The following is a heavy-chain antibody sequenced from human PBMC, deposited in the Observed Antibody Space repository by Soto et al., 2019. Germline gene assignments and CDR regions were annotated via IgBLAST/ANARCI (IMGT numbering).Heavy chain of an antibody. CDR1: GFTVSAYT. CDR2: ISSDGNNT. CDR3: ARWEQPLFDY. V-gene: IGHV3-30-3*01. J-gene: IGHJ4*02. Sequence: QVQLVESGGGVVQPGRSLRLSCAASGFTVSAYTMHWVRQAPGKGLEWVAVISSDGNNTYYTDSVKGRFTISRDTSTNTLYLQMNSLRAEDTAVYYCARWEQPLFDYWGQGTLVTVSS. D-gene: IGHD1-26*01.